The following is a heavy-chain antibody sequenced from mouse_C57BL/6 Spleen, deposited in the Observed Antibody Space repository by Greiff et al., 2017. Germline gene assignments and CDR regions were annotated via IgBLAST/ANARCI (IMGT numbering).Heavy chain of an antibody. CDR1: GYTFTSYW. D-gene: IGHD1-1*02. CDR2: IDPSDSET. J-gene: IGHJ2*01. V-gene: IGHV1-52*01. CDR3: ARSILSRNYFDY. Sequence: VQLQQPGAELVRPGSSVKLSCKASGYTFTSYWMHWVKQRPIQGLEWIGNIDPSDSETHYNQKFKDKATLTVDKSSSTAYMQLSSLTSEDSAVYYCARSILSRNYFDYWGQGTTLTVSS.